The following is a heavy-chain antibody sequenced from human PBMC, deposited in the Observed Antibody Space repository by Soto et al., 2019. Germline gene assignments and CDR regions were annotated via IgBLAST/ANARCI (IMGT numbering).Heavy chain of an antibody. Sequence: SETLSLTCTVSGGSISSSSYYWGWIRQPPGKGLEWIGSIYYSGSTYYNPSLKSRVTISVDTSKNQFSLKLSSVTAADTAVYYCASEVGYYYYGMDVWGQGTTVTVSS. CDR2: IYYSGST. CDR3: ASEVGYYYYGMDV. J-gene: IGHJ6*02. V-gene: IGHV4-39*01. D-gene: IGHD3-10*01. CDR1: GGSISSSSYY.